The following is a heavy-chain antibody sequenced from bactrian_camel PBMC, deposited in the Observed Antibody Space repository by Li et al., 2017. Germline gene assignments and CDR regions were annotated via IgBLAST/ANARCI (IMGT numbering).Heavy chain of an antibody. CDR1: GYIFSSCR. CDR2: ITTDGTSSTT. V-gene: IGHV3-2*01. D-gene: IGHD7*01. CDR3: AAGGYAGGWPECSSLGF. J-gene: IGHJ4*01. Sequence: HVQLVESGGGSVQAGGSLKLSCTGSGYIFSSCRMAWYRQTPGKEREWVSRITTDGTSSTTMYIDSVKGRFTVSEGAAENILNLEMNSLKPEDSGIYYCAAGGYAGGWPECSSLGFWGQGTQVTVS.